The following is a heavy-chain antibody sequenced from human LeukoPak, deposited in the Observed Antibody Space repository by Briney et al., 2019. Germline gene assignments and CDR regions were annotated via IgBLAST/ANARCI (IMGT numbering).Heavy chain of an antibody. CDR1: GGSISSYY. CDR3: ARDRLDSSGYLGAFDY. Sequence: SETLSLTCTVSGGSISSYYWSWIRQPPGKGLEWIGYIYYSGSTNYNPSLRSRVTISVDTSKNQFSLKLSSVTAADTAVYYCARDRLDSSGYLGAFDYWGQGTLVTVSS. CDR2: IYYSGST. V-gene: IGHV4-59*01. J-gene: IGHJ4*02. D-gene: IGHD3-22*01.